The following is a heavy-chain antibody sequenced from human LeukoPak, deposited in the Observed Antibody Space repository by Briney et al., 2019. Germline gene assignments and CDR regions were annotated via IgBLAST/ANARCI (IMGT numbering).Heavy chain of an antibody. CDR3: ARDESSGWHYFDY. J-gene: IGHJ4*02. Sequence: ASVKVSCKASGYTFTGYYMRWVRQAPGQGLEWMGWINPNSGGTNYAQKFQGRVTMTRDTSISTAYMELSRLRSDDTAVYYCARDESSGWHYFDYWGQGTLVTVSS. CDR2: INPNSGGT. D-gene: IGHD6-19*01. V-gene: IGHV1-2*02. CDR1: GYTFTGYY.